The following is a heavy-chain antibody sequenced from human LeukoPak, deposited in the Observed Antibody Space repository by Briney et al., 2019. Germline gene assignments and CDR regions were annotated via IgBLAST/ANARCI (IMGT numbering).Heavy chain of an antibody. CDR2: ISAYNGNT. Sequence: ASVKVSCKASGYTFTSYGISWVRQAPGQGLEWMGWISAYNGNTNYAQKLQGRVTMTTDTSTSTAYMELRSLRSDDTAVYYCARDQMGGSSSWYVPHYWGQGTLVTVSS. D-gene: IGHD6-13*01. J-gene: IGHJ4*02. V-gene: IGHV1-18*01. CDR1: GYTFTSYG. CDR3: ARDQMGGSSSWYVPHY.